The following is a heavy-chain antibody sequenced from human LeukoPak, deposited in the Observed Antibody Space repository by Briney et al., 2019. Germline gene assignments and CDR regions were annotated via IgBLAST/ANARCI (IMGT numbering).Heavy chain of an antibody. D-gene: IGHD5-12*01. Sequence: SETLSLTCTVSGGSISSYYWSWIRQPPGKGLEWIGYIYYSGSTNYNPSLKSRVTISVDTSKNQFSLKLSSVTAADTAVYYCARGGYSGYDSPYYYYYGMDVWGQGTTVTVSS. V-gene: IGHV4-59*01. CDR3: ARGGYSGYDSPYYYYYGMDV. CDR1: GGSISSYY. CDR2: IYYSGST. J-gene: IGHJ6*02.